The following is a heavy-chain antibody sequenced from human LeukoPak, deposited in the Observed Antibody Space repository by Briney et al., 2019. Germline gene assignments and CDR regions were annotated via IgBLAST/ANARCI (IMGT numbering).Heavy chain of an antibody. CDR2: ISETGDRT. CDR3: AKQFVDI. D-gene: IGHD5-24*01. Sequence: GSLRLSCAASGFPFSSYAMNWVRQAPGKGLEWVSAISETGDRTHYAGSVEGRFTVSRDNPKDTLYLQMDSLRAEDTAVYYCAKQFVDIWGQGTLVTVSS. CDR1: GFPFSSYA. J-gene: IGHJ5*02. V-gene: IGHV3-23*01.